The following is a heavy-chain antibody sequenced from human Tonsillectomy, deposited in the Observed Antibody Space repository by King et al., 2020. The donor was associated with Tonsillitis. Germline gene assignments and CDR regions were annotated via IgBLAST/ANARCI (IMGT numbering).Heavy chain of an antibody. CDR2: IKQDGSEK. J-gene: IGHJ5*02. D-gene: IGHD5-18*01. V-gene: IGHV3-7*01. CDR1: GFTFSSYW. CDR3: ARGGYSYGPNWFDP. Sequence: VQLVESGGGLIQPGGSLRLSCAASGFTFSSYWMSWFRQAPGKGLEWVANIKQDGSEKSYVDSVKGRFTISRDNAKNSLYLQMTSLRAEDTAVYYCARGGYSYGPNWFDPWGQGTLVTVSS.